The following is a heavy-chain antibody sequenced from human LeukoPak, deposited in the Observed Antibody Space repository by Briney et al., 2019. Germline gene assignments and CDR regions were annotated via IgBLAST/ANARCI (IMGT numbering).Heavy chain of an antibody. J-gene: IGHJ4*02. Sequence: GGSLRLSCAASGFTFSSYWMSWVRQAPGKGLEWVANIKQDGSEKYYVDSVKGRFAISRDNAKNSLYLQMNSLRAEDTAVYYCAXXXLHXXXXFWSGYYGPPDYWGQGTLVTVSS. CDR2: IKQDGSEK. D-gene: IGHD3-3*01. CDR3: AXXXLHXXXXFWSGYYGPPDY. V-gene: IGHV3-7*03. CDR1: GFTFSSYW.